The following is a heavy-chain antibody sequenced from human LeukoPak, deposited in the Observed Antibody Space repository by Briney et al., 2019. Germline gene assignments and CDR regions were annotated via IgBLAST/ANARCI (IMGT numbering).Heavy chain of an antibody. D-gene: IGHD6-13*01. Sequence: GGSLRLSCAASGFTFSSYSMNWVRQAPGKGLEWVSSISSSSSYIYYADSVKGRFTISRDNSKNTLYLQMNSLRAEDTAVYYCARDAGGSSWDAEYFQHWGQGTLVTVSS. J-gene: IGHJ1*01. CDR2: ISSSSSYI. V-gene: IGHV3-21*01. CDR1: GFTFSSYS. CDR3: ARDAGGSSWDAEYFQH.